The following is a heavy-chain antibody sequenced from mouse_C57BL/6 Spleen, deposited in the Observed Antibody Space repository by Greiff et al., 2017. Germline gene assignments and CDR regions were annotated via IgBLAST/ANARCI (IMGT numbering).Heavy chain of an antibody. Sequence: EVKVEESGAELVRPGASVKLSCTASGFNIKDDYMHWVKQRPEQGLEWIGWIDPENGDTEYASKFQGKATITADTSSNTAYLQLSSLTSEDTAVYYCTPQLGRDYFDYWGQGTTLTVSS. J-gene: IGHJ2*01. CDR2: IDPENGDT. CDR3: TPQLGRDYFDY. CDR1: GFNIKDDY. D-gene: IGHD4-1*02. V-gene: IGHV14-4*01.